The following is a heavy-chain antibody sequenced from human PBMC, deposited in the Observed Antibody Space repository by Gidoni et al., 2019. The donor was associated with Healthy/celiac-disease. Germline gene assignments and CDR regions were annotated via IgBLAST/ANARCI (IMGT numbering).Heavy chain of an antibody. J-gene: IGHJ4*02. V-gene: IGHV3-21*01. Sequence: EVQLVESGGGLVKPGGSLRLSCAASGFTFNSYSMNWVRQAPGKGLEWVSSISSSSSYIYYADSVKGRFTISRDNAKNSLFLQMDSLRAEDTAVYYCATGGKWEVFLFDYWGQGTLVTVSS. CDR3: ATGGKWEVFLFDY. CDR1: GFTFNSYS. CDR2: ISSSSSYI. D-gene: IGHD1-26*01.